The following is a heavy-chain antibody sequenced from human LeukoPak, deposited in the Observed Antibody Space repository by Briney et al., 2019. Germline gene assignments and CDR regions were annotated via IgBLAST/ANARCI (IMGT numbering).Heavy chain of an antibody. D-gene: IGHD3-10*01. Sequence: SETLSLTCAVYGGSFSGYYWSWIRQPPGKGLEWIGEINHSGSTNYNPSLKSRVTISVDTSKNQFSLKLSSVTPADTAVYYCARDRDEYYYGSGYYYYMDVWGKGTTVTVSS. CDR2: INHSGST. CDR3: ARDRDEYYYGSGYYYYMDV. J-gene: IGHJ6*03. CDR1: GGSFSGYY. V-gene: IGHV4-34*01.